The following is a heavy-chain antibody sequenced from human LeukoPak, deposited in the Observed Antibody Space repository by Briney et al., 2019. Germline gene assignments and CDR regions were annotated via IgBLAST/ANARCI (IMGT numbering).Heavy chain of an antibody. CDR1: GGTFSSYA. D-gene: IGHD3-22*01. J-gene: IGHJ4*02. CDR2: IIPIFGTA. CDR3: AGYSNYYDSSGYYYFDY. V-gene: IGHV1-69*01. Sequence: GSSVKVSCKASGGTFSSYAISWVRQAPGQGLEWMGGIIPIFGTANYAQKFQGRVTITADESTSTAYMELSSLRSEDTAVYYCAGYSNYYDSSGYYYFDYWGQGTLVTVSS.